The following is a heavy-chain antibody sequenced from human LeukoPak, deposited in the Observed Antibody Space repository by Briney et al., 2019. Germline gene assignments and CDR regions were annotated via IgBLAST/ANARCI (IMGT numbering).Heavy chain of an antibody. V-gene: IGHV1-69*01. CDR3: ARWEGMAAAGIPGGFDP. CDR1: GGTFSSYA. Sequence: GSSVKVSCKASGGTFSSYAISWVRQAPGQGLEWMGGIIPIFGTANYAQKFQGRVTITADESTSTAYMELSSLRSEDTAVYYCARWEGMAAAGIPGGFDPWGQGTLVTVSS. CDR2: IIPIFGTA. J-gene: IGHJ5*02. D-gene: IGHD6-13*01.